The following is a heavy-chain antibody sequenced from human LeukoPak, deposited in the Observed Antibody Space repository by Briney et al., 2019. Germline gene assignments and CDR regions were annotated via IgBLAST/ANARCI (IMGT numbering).Heavy chain of an antibody. V-gene: IGHV3-48*01. CDR1: GFTFSSYS. CDR2: ISSSGITI. D-gene: IGHD3-10*01. Sequence: GGSLRLSCAASGFTFSSYSMNWVRQAPGKGLEWISYISSSGITIYYADSVKGRFTISRDSAGHSLYLQMNSLRAEDTALYYCARDGLGILYNYYYGMDVWGQGTTVTVSS. J-gene: IGHJ6*02. CDR3: ARDGLGILYNYYYGMDV.